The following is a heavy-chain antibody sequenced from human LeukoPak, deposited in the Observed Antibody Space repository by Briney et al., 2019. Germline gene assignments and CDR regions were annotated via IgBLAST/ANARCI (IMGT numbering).Heavy chain of an antibody. J-gene: IGHJ4*02. Sequence: GASVKVSCKASGGTFSSYAISWVRQAPGQGLEWMGRIIPILGIANYAQKFQGRVTITADKSTSTAYMELSSLRSEDTAVYYCARRSSSLLESKGIFDYWGQGTLVTVSS. V-gene: IGHV1-69*04. D-gene: IGHD6-13*01. CDR3: ARRSSSLLESKGIFDY. CDR2: IIPILGIA. CDR1: GGTFSSYA.